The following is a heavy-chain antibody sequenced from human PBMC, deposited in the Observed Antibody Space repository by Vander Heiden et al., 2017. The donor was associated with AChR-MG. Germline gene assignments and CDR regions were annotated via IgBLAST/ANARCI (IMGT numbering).Heavy chain of an antibody. Sequence: EVQLLESGGGLVQPGGSLRLSCVASEFTFSSYAMNWVRQAPGKGLEWVSVISGSGGSTYYADPVKGRFTISRDNSKNTLYLQMNSLRAEDTAAYYCAKVVTDYYYYYMDVWGKGTTVTVSS. V-gene: IGHV3-23*01. CDR2: ISGSGGST. J-gene: IGHJ6*03. D-gene: IGHD2-15*01. CDR3: AKVVTDYYYYYMDV. CDR1: EFTFSSYA.